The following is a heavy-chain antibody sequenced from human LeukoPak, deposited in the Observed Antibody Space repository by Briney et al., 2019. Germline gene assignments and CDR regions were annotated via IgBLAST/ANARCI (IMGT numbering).Heavy chain of an antibody. CDR1: GFTFDDYA. D-gene: IGHD6-6*01. J-gene: IGHJ4*02. V-gene: IGHV3-21*04. Sequence: GGSLRLSCAASGFTFDDYAMHWVRQAPGKGLEWVSSITSSSSYIYYADSVKGRFTISRDNAKNSLYLQMNSLRAEDTAVYYCAKGSGIAARRGPFWDWGQGTLVTVSS. CDR3: AKGSGIAARRGPFWD. CDR2: ITSSSSYI.